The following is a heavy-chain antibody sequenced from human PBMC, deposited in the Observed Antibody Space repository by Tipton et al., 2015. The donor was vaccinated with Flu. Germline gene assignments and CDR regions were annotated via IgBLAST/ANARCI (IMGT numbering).Heavy chain of an antibody. CDR1: GFTFRTYT. J-gene: IGHJ4*02. D-gene: IGHD2-2*01. CDR2: ISGGSNNI. Sequence: SLRLSCAASGFTFRTYTMNWVRQAPGKGLEWVSSISGGSNNIYYADSVRGRFTISRDNADNSLFLHMNSLRADETAVYYCARDLVPAAPFDYWGRGTLVTVSS. CDR3: ARDLVPAAPFDY. V-gene: IGHV3-21*01.